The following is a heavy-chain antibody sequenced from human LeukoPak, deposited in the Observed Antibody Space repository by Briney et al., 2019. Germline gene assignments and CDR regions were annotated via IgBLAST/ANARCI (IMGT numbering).Heavy chain of an antibody. CDR3: AKVSGRILSFFDY. Sequence: GGSLRLSCVASQFTFSSYAMSWVRQAPGKGLEWVSAISGSGGSTYYADSVKGRFTISRDNSKNTLYLQMNSLRAEDTAVYYCAKVSGRILSFFDYWGQGTLVTVSS. CDR1: QFTFSSYA. J-gene: IGHJ4*02. V-gene: IGHV3-23*01. CDR2: ISGSGGST. D-gene: IGHD2-15*01.